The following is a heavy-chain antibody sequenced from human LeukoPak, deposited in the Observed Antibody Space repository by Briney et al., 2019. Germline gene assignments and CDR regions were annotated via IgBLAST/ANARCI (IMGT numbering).Heavy chain of an antibody. Sequence: GGSLRLSCAASGFTFDDYGMSWVRQAPGKGLEWVSSINWNGDSTDYADSVKGRFTISRDNAKNSLYLQMNSLRAEDTALYFCARSIVTTDYYYYMDVWGKGTTVTVSS. D-gene: IGHD4-11*01. CDR3: ARSIVTTDYYYYMDV. CDR1: GFTFDDYG. V-gene: IGHV3-20*04. J-gene: IGHJ6*03. CDR2: INWNGDST.